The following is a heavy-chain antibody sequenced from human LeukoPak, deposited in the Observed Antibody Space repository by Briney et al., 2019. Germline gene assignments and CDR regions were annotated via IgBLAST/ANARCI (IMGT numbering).Heavy chain of an antibody. CDR3: ATSAYGFFDY. J-gene: IGHJ4*02. D-gene: IGHD3-10*01. Sequence: PSETLSLTCTVSGGSISSYYWSWIRQPPGKGLEWIGYIYYSGSTNYNPSLKSRVTISVDTSKNQFSLKLRSVTAADTAVYYCATSAYGFFDYWGQGTLVTVSS. V-gene: IGHV4-59*12. CDR1: GGSISSYY. CDR2: IYYSGST.